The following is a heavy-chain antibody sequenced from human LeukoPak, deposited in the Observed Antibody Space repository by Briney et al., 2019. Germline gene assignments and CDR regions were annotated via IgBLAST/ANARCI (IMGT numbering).Heavy chain of an antibody. Sequence: SETLSLTCAVYGGSFSGYYWSWIRQPPGKGLEWIGEINHSGSTNYNPSLKSRVTISVDTSKNQFSLKLSSVTAADTAVYYCAGTGDSSGYYSCSIVDYWGQGTLVTVSS. CDR3: AGTGDSSGYYSCSIVDY. CDR1: GGSFSGYY. D-gene: IGHD3-22*01. CDR2: INHSGST. J-gene: IGHJ4*02. V-gene: IGHV4-34*01.